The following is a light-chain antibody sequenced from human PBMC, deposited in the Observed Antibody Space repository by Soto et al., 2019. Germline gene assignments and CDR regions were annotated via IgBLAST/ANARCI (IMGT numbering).Light chain of an antibody. CDR3: QQYYSYPLT. CDR1: QGISSY. CDR2: AAS. J-gene: IGKJ4*01. Sequence: AIRMTQSPSSFSASTGDRVTITCRASQGISSYLAWYQQKPGKAPKLLIYAASTLQSGVPSRFSGSGSGTDFTLSISCLQSEDFATYDCQQYYSYPLTFGGGTKVEIK. V-gene: IGKV1-8*01.